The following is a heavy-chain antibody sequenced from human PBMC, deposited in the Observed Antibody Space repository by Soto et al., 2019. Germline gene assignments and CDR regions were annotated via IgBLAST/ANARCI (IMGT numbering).Heavy chain of an antibody. Sequence: GGSLRLSCAASGFTFSDYYMSWIRQAPGKGLEWVSYISSSGSTIYYADSVKGRFTISRDNAKNSLYLQMNSLRAEDTAVYYCARDLTSLSNGDYAPPPSGYFDYWGQGTLVTVSS. V-gene: IGHV3-11*01. D-gene: IGHD4-17*01. CDR3: ARDLTSLSNGDYAPPPSGYFDY. J-gene: IGHJ4*02. CDR2: ISSSGSTI. CDR1: GFTFSDYY.